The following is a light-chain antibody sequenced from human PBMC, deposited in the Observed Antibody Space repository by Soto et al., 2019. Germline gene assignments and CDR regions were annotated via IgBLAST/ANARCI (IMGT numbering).Light chain of an antibody. J-gene: IGLJ3*02. Sequence: QPVLTQPASVSGSPGQSITISCTGTSSDVGSYNLVSWYQQHPGKAPKLMIYEGSNRPSGVSDRFSGSNSGNTASLTISGLQAEDEADYYCCSYAGSSTGVFGGGTKLTVL. CDR3: CSYAGSSTGV. CDR2: EGS. V-gene: IGLV2-23*01. CDR1: SSDVGSYNL.